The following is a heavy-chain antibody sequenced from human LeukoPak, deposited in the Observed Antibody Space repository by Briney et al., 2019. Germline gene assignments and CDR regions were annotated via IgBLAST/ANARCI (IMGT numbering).Heavy chain of an antibody. CDR1: GYTLTTSW. Sequence: GESLKISCQGFGYTLTTSWIGWVRQLPGKGLEWMAIIYAGNSDTKYSPSFQGQVSISTDRSISTAYLQWSSLQASDTAMYYCARRLATVRSPFDIWGQGTMVTVSS. CDR2: IYAGNSDT. D-gene: IGHD2-21*02. V-gene: IGHV5-51*01. J-gene: IGHJ3*02. CDR3: ARRLATVRSPFDI.